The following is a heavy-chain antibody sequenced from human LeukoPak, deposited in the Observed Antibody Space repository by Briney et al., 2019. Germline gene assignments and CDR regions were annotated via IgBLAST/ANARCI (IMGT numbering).Heavy chain of an antibody. J-gene: IGHJ4*02. CDR2: IYYSGST. D-gene: IGHD6-19*01. Sequence: PSETLSLTCTVSGGSISSGDYYWSWIRQPPGKGLEWIGYIYYSGSTYYNPSLKSRVTISVDTSKNQFSLKLSSVTAADTAVYYCARVGRAGTGDYWGQGTLVTVSS. V-gene: IGHV4-30-4*01. CDR3: ARVGRAGTGDY. CDR1: GGSISSGDYY.